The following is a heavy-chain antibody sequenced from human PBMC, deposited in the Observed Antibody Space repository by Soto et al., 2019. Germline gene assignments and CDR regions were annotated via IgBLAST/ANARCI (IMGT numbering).Heavy chain of an antibody. V-gene: IGHV5-10-1*01. J-gene: IGHJ6*02. D-gene: IGHD2-2*01. CDR1: GYSFTSYW. CDR2: IDPSDSYT. CDR3: ARGKVPAANGMDV. Sequence: PVESLKISCKGSGYSFTSYWIIWVRQMPGKGLEWMGRIDPSDSYTNYSPSFQGHVTISADKSISTAYLQWSSLKASDTAMYYCARGKVPAANGMDVWGQGTTVTVSS.